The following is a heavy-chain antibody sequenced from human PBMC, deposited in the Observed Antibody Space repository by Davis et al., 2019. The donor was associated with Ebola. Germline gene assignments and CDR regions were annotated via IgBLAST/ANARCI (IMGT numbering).Heavy chain of an antibody. CDR2: ISGSGGST. D-gene: IGHD2-2*02. Sequence: PSETLSLTCTVSGGSISSYYWSWVRQAPGKGLEWVSAISGSGGSTYYADSVKGRFTISRDNSKNTLYLQMNSLRAEDTAVYYCARAGYCSSTSCYMVGYFQHWGQGTLVTVSS. CDR1: GGSISSYY. J-gene: IGHJ1*01. CDR3: ARAGYCSSTSCYMVGYFQH. V-gene: IGHV3-23*01.